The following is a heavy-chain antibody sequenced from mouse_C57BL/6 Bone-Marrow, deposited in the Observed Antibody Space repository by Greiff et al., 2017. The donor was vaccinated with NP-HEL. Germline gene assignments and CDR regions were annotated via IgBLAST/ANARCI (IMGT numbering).Heavy chain of an antibody. CDR3: ARVYDGYYLYYFDY. D-gene: IGHD2-3*01. J-gene: IGHJ2*01. CDR1: GYTFTSYW. CDR2: ICPGSGST. Sequence: VQLQQPGAELVQPGASVKMSCKASGYTFTSYWITWVRQRPGQGLEWIGDICPGSGSTNYTEKFKGQATLAVDTTSSTAYMQLSSLTSEDSAVYYCARVYDGYYLYYFDYWGKGTTLTVSS. V-gene: IGHV1-55*01.